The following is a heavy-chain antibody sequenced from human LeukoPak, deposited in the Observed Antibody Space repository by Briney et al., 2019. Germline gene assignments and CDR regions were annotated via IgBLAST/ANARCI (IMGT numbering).Heavy chain of an antibody. D-gene: IGHD3-22*01. V-gene: IGHV5-51*01. CDR1: GYSFINYW. CDR3: ARSRDFDYYYDSSGKEFDY. Sequence: GESLKISCKGSGYSFINYWIGWVRQMPGKGLEWMGIIYPGDSDTRYSPSFQGQVTISADKSISTAYLQWSSLKASDTAMYYCARSRDFDYYYDSSGKEFDYWGQGTLVTASS. J-gene: IGHJ4*02. CDR2: IYPGDSDT.